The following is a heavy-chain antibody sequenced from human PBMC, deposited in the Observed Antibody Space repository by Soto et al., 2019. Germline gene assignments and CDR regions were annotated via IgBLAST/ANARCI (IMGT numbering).Heavy chain of an antibody. V-gene: IGHV3-21*01. J-gene: IGHJ4*02. CDR3: ARDNLAFQGAFDL. Sequence: PGGSLRLSCAASGFVFSDFQFNWVRQAPGGGLEWLSSITGTSAFTEYAESIEGQFTISRDNPNKLLFLHMDNLRPEDTAVYYCARDNLAFQGAFDLWGQGTLVTVS. D-gene: IGHD3-16*01. CDR1: GFVFSDFQ. CDR2: ITGTSAFT.